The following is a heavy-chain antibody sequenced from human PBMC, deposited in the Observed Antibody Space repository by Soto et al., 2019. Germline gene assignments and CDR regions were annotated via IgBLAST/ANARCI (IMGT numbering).Heavy chain of an antibody. CDR2: LYYGRSA. CDR1: GDSISSYY. J-gene: IGHJ4*02. V-gene: IGHV4-59*01. CDR3: ALRSMAVVPEY. D-gene: IGHD3-22*01. Sequence: QVQLQESGPGLVKPSETLSRTCAVSGDSISSYYCMWIRQPPGKGLESIGYLYYGRSANYNPSLTSRATLSVDTSTNQCSLTLSSMTAADTAVYYCALRSMAVVPEYWGQGTLGTVSS.